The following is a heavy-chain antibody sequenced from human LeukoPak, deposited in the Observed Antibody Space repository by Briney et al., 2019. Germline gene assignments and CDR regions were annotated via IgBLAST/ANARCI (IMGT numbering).Heavy chain of an antibody. D-gene: IGHD4-23*01. Sequence: VASVKVYCKASGVTFTSYGISWVRQAPGQGLEWMGWSSAYNGNTNYAQKLQGRVTMTTDTSTSTAYMELSSLRSEDTAVYYCARDNSVEDTAWWFDPWGQGTLVTVSS. CDR1: GVTFTSYG. V-gene: IGHV1-18*01. CDR3: ARDNSVEDTAWWFDP. CDR2: SSAYNGNT. J-gene: IGHJ5*02.